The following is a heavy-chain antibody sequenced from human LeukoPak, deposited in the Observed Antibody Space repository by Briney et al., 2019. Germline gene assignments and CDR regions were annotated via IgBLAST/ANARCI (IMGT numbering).Heavy chain of an antibody. CDR2: IKQDGSEK. CDR1: GFTFSSYW. V-gene: IGHV3-7*01. D-gene: IGHD6-13*01. J-gene: IGHJ6*02. CDR3: ARNVMYSSSWYNHYYYYGMDV. Sequence: PGGSLRLSCAASGFTFSSYWMSWVRQAPGKGLEWVANIKQDGSEKYYVDSVKGRFTISRDNAKNSLYLQMNSLRAEDTAVYYCARNVMYSSSWYNHYYYYGMDVWGQGTTVTVSS.